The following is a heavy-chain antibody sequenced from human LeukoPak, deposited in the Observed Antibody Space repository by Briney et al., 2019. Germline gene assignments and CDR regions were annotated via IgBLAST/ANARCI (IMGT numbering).Heavy chain of an antibody. D-gene: IGHD3-10*01. J-gene: IGHJ4*02. CDR3: ARALTVRGDLNFDY. Sequence: GGSLRLSCAASGFILSNHDMHWVRQATGKGLEWVSGIGTAGDTYYPGPVKGRFTISRENAKNSLYLQMNNLRAGDTAVYYCARALTVRGDLNFDYWGQGTLVTVSS. CDR2: IGTAGDT. CDR1: GFILSNHD. V-gene: IGHV3-13*04.